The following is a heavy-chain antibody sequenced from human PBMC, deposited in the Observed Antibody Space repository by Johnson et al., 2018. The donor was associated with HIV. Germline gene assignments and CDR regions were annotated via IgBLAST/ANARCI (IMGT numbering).Heavy chain of an antibody. V-gene: IGHV3-15*01. CDR2: IKSKTDGGTT. D-gene: IGHD6-13*01. Sequence: VQLVESGGGLVKPGGSLRLSCAASGFTFSNAWMSWVRQAPGKGLEWVGRIKSKTDGGTTDYAAPVKGRFTISRDDSKNTLSRQMNSLKTEDTALYYCTTDRGSSSSEDDAFDIWGQGTMVTVSS. CDR3: TTDRGSSSSEDDAFDI. CDR1: GFTFSNAW. J-gene: IGHJ3*02.